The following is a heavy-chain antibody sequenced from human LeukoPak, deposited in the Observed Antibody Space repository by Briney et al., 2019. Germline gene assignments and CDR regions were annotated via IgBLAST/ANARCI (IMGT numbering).Heavy chain of an antibody. J-gene: IGHJ4*02. D-gene: IGHD6-13*01. CDR2: ISRSSSYI. Sequence: PGRSLRLSCAASGLTFSIHSINLVRQAAGKGLDWDSPISRSSSYIYYADSVKGRFTISRDNAKNSLYLQMNSLRAEDTALYYCARGSGSSWYFYFDYWGQGTLVTVSS. CDR1: GLTFSIHS. CDR3: ARGSGSSWYFYFDY. V-gene: IGHV3-21*04.